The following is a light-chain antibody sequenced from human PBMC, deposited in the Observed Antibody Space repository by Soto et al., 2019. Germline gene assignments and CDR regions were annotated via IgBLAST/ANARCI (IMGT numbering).Light chain of an antibody. CDR3: YSAADNNPGV. J-gene: IGLJ3*02. V-gene: IGLV3-27*01. CDR1: VLAKKY. CDR2: KDY. Sequence: SYELTQPSSVSVFPGQTAGITCSGDVLAKKYARWFQQKPGQAPLLVIYKDYERPSGIPERFSASSSTTTVPLTNSGAHVEDEARYYCYSAADNNPGVFVGGTKLTVL.